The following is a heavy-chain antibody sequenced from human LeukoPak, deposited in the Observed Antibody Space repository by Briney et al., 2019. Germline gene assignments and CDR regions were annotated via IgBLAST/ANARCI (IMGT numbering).Heavy chain of an antibody. CDR1: GFTFSSYA. Sequence: GGSLRLSCAASGFTFSSYAMHWVRQAPGKGLEWVAVISYDGSNKYYADSVKGRFTISRDNSKNTLYLQMNSLRAEDTAVYYCARGRIAAGLYYYYYMDVWGKGTTVTVSS. CDR2: ISYDGSNK. V-gene: IGHV3-30-3*01. J-gene: IGHJ6*03. D-gene: IGHD6-6*01. CDR3: ARGRIAAGLYYYYYMDV.